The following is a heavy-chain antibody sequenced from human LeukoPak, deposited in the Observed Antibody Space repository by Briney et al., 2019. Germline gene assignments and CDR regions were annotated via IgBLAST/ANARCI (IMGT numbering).Heavy chain of an antibody. D-gene: IGHD1-26*01. CDR3: ARRRVEAIDY. CDR1: GFTFSSYE. CDR2: ISSSGSTI. Sequence: GGSLRPSCAASGFTFSSYEMNWVRQAPGKGLEWVSYISSSGSTIYYADSVKGRFTISRDNAKNSLYLQMNSLRAEDTAVYYCARRRVEAIDYWGQGALVTVSS. J-gene: IGHJ4*02. V-gene: IGHV3-48*03.